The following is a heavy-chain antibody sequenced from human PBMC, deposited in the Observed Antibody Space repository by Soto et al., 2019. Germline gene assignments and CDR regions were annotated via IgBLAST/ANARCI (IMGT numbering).Heavy chain of an antibody. V-gene: IGHV1-3*01. D-gene: IGHD1-26*01. CDR1: GYTFTSYA. CDR2: INAGNGNT. CDR3: ARLVVGQLMLGFDY. Sequence: GASVKVSCKASGYTFTSYAMHWVRQAPGQRLEWMGWINAGNGNTKYSQKFQGRVTITRDTSASTAYMELSSLRSEDTAVYYCARLVVGQLMLGFDYWGQGTLVTVSS. J-gene: IGHJ4*02.